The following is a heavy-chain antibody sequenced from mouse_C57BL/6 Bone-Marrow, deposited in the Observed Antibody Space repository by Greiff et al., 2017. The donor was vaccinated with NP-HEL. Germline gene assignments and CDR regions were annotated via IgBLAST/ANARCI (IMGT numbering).Heavy chain of an antibody. Sequence: EVKLMESEGGLVQPGSSMKLSCTASGFTFSDYYMAWVRQVPEKGLEWVANINYDGSSTYYLDSLKSRFIISRDNAKNILYLQMSSLKSEDTATYDCARVSGGSSSWFAYWGQGTLVTVAA. CDR2: INYDGSST. CDR1: GFTFSDYY. D-gene: IGHD1-1*01. CDR3: ARVSGGSSSWFAY. J-gene: IGHJ3*01. V-gene: IGHV5-16*01.